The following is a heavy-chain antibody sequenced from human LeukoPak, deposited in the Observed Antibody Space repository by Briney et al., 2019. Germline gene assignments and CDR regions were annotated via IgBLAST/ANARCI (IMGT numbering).Heavy chain of an antibody. CDR3: ARVHYDFWSGYHPSGYYYMDV. V-gene: IGHV4-39*07. CDR2: IYYSGST. CDR1: GGSISSSNYY. Sequence: PSETLSLTCTVSGGSISSSNYYWGWIRQPPGKGLEWIGTIYYSGSTYYNTSLKSRVTISVDTSKNQFSLKLSSVTAADTAVYYCARVHYDFWSGYHPSGYYYMDVWGKGTTVTVSS. D-gene: IGHD3-3*01. J-gene: IGHJ6*03.